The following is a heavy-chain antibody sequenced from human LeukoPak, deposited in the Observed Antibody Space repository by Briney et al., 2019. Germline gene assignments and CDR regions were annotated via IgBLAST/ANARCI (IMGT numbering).Heavy chain of an antibody. V-gene: IGHV1-18*04. J-gene: IGHJ2*01. CDR2: ISGYNGNT. CDR3: ARVSTNSRVGGYDPQWYFDL. CDR1: GYTFINYG. Sequence: GASVKVSCKASGYTFINYGFTWVRQAPGQGLEWMGWISGYNGNTNYLQKFQGRVTMTTDTSTNTVYMELRNLSSDDTAVYYCARVSTNSRVGGYDPQWYFDLWGRGTLVTVSS. D-gene: IGHD5-12*01.